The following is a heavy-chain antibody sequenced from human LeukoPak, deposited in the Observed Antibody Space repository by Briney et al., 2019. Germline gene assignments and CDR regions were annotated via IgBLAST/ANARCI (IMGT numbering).Heavy chain of an antibody. CDR3: ARIVCSSTSCYTSYFDY. J-gene: IGHJ4*02. D-gene: IGHD2-2*02. CDR2: INPNSGGT. Sequence: ASVKVSCKASGYTFTSYDINWVRQATGQGLEWMGWINPNSGGTNYAQKFQGRVTMTRDTSISTAYMELSRLRSDDTAVYYCARIVCSSTSCYTSYFDYWGQGTLVTVSS. CDR1: GYTFTSYD. V-gene: IGHV1-2*02.